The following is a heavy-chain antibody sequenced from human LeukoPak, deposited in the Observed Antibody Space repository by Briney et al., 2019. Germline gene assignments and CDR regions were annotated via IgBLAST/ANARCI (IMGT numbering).Heavy chain of an antibody. V-gene: IGHV1-18*01. CDR2: ISGYNGNT. CDR3: VRDSSGSWYYFEY. D-gene: IGHD6-13*01. Sequence: ASVKVSCKASGYTFTSYGISWVRQAPGQGLEWMGWISGYNGNTKYGQRLQGRVTMTTDTSTSTAYMELRSLRSDDTAVYYCVRDSSGSWYYFEYWGQGTLVTVSS. J-gene: IGHJ4*02. CDR1: GYTFTSYG.